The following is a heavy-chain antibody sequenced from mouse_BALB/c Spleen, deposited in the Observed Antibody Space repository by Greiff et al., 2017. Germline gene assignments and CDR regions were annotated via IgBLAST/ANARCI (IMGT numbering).Heavy chain of an antibody. V-gene: IGHV1-82*01. J-gene: IGHJ2*01. D-gene: IGHD1-1*01. CDR1: GYAFSSSW. CDR3: ARGAYGGSNPGY. CDR2: IYPGDGDT. Sequence: GQLQQSGPELVKPGASVKISCKASGYAFSSSWMNWVKQRPGQGLEWIGRIYPGDGDTNYNGKFKGKATLTADKSSSTAYMQLSSLTSVDSAVYFCARGAYGGSNPGYWGQGTTLTVSS.